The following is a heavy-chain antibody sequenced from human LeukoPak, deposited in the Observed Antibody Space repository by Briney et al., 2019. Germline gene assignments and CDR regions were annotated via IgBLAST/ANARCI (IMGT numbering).Heavy chain of an antibody. D-gene: IGHD2-21*01. CDR3: ARAGASYSFDY. CDR2: LFHSGST. V-gene: IGHV4-59*01. J-gene: IGHJ4*02. Sequence: SETLSLTCSVSGASISSYYWSWIRQPPGKGLEWIGHLFHSGSTNYNPSLKSRVTISVDTSKNQFSLKLNSVTAADTAVYYCARAGASYSFDYWGQGTLVTVSS. CDR1: GASISSYY.